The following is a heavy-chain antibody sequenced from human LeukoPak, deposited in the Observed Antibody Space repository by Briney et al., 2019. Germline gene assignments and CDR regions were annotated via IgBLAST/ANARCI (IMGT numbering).Heavy chain of an antibody. Sequence: KPGGSLRLXCAASGFTFSNAWMSWGRQAPGKGLEWVGRIKSKTDGVTTDYAAPVKGRFTISRDDSKNTLYLEMYSLKTEDTAMYYWLYFWSGSSLVDYWGQGTLVTVSS. CDR2: IKSKTDGVTT. CDR3: LYFWSGSSLVDY. CDR1: GFTFSNAW. V-gene: IGHV3-15*01. D-gene: IGHD3-3*01. J-gene: IGHJ4*02.